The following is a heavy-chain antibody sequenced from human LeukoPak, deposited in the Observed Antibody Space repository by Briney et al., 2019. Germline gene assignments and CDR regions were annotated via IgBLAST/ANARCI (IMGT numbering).Heavy chain of an antibody. Sequence: SETLCLTCAVYGGSFSGYYWSWIRQYPGKGLECIGETYHSGSTNYNPSLKSRVTISLDTSKNQFSLKLSSVTAADTAVYYCARGRRIVVVLGATRAHRDYYMDVWGKGTTVTVSS. D-gene: IGHD2-15*01. CDR3: ARGRRIVVVLGATRAHRDYYMDV. J-gene: IGHJ6*03. CDR1: GGSFSGYY. V-gene: IGHV4-34*01. CDR2: TYHSGST.